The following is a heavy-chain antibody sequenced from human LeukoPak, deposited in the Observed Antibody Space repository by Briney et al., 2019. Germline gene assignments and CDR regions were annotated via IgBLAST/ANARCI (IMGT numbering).Heavy chain of an antibody. V-gene: IGHV3-33*06. CDR3: AKPIVGAAFDY. J-gene: IGHJ4*02. CDR2: VWHDGNNK. Sequence: PGGSLRLSCAASGFTFSNYGMHLVRQAPGKGLEWVAVVWHDGNNKYYADSVEGRFTISRDNSKNTLYLQMNSLRAEDTALYYCAKPIVGAAFDYWGQGTLVTVSS. D-gene: IGHD1-26*01. CDR1: GFTFSNYG.